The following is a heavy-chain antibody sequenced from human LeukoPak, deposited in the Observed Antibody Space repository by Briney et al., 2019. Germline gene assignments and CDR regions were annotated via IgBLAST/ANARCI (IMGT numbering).Heavy chain of an antibody. J-gene: IGHJ4*02. D-gene: IGHD2-15*01. Sequence: GGSLRLSCTASGFTFDDYAMGWVRQAPGRGLEWVSGINSKGGGIGYAESVKGRFTISRDNAKNSLYLQMNSLRAEDTALYYCARVDSDCSGGACYTGLFDYWGQGTLVTVSS. CDR3: ARVDSDCSGGACYTGLFDY. CDR1: GFTFDDYA. V-gene: IGHV3-20*04. CDR2: INSKGGGI.